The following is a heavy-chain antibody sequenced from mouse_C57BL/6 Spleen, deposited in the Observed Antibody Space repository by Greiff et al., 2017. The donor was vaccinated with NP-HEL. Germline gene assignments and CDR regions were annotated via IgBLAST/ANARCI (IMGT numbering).Heavy chain of an antibody. D-gene: IGHD1-1*01. CDR2: INTNYGTT. CDR3: ARRDYYGSSPNWYFDV. V-gene: IGHV1-39*01. J-gene: IGHJ1*03. CDR1: GYSFTDYN. Sequence: VQLQQSGPELVKPGASVKISCKASGYSFTDYNMNWVKPSNGKSLEWIGVINTNYGTTSYNQKFKGKATLTVDQSSSTAYMQLNSRTSEDSAVYYCARRDYYGSSPNWYFDVWGTGTTGTVSS.